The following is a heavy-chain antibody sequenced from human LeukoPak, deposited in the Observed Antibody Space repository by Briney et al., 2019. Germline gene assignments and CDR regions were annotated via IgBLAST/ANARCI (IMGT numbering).Heavy chain of an antibody. J-gene: IGHJ4*02. V-gene: IGHV1-2*02. D-gene: IGHD3-22*01. CDR2: INPNSGGT. Sequence: ASVKVSCKASGYTFTGYYMHWVRQAPGQGLEWMGWINPNSGGTNYAQKFQGRVTMTRDTSISTAYMELGRLRSDDTAVYYCARSYDSSGYFDYWGQGTLATVSS. CDR3: ARSYDSSGYFDY. CDR1: GYTFTGYY.